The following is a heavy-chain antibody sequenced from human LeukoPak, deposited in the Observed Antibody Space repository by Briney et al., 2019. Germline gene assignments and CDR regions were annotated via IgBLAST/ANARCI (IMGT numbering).Heavy chain of an antibody. CDR1: GYTFTSYD. D-gene: IGHD2-2*01. V-gene: IGHV1-8*01. CDR2: MNPNSGNT. CDR3: AGVGLRYCSSASCRDFDY. J-gene: IGHJ4*02. Sequence: ASVKVSCKASGYTFTSYDINWVRQAAGQGLEWMGWMNPNSGNTGYAQKFQGRVTMTRNTSISTACMELSSLRSEDTAVYYCAGVGLRYCSSASCRDFDYWGQGTLVTVSS.